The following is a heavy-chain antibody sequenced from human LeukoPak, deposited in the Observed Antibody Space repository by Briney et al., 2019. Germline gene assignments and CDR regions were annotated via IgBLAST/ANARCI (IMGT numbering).Heavy chain of an antibody. D-gene: IGHD1-26*01. Sequence: GGSLRLSCAASGFTVSSNYMSWVRQAPGKGLEWVSVIYSGGSTYYADSVKGRFTISRDNSKNTLYLQVNSLRAEDTAVYYCASLGSYPDAFDIWGQGTMVTVSS. V-gene: IGHV3-66*01. CDR1: GFTVSSNY. CDR3: ASLGSYPDAFDI. CDR2: IYSGGST. J-gene: IGHJ3*02.